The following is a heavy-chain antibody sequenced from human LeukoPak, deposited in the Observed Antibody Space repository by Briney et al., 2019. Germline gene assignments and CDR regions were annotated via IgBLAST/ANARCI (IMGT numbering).Heavy chain of an antibody. CDR2: ISAYNGKT. CDR1: GYTFTSYG. V-gene: IGHV1-18*01. Sequence: ASVKVSCKASGYTFTSYGISWVRQAPGQGLERMGWISAYNGKTNYAQKLQGRVTMATATSTSTAYMELRSLRSDDTAVYYCAREPLPYCSSTRCHGFGFDPWGQGNLVTVSS. J-gene: IGHJ5*02. CDR3: AREPLPYCSSTRCHGFGFDP. D-gene: IGHD2-2*01.